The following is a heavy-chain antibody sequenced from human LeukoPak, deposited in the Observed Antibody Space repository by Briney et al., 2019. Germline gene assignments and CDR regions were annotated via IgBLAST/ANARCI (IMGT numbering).Heavy chain of an antibody. V-gene: IGHV3-11*05. D-gene: IGHD3-16*01. Sequence: GGSLRLSCAASGFSVSDYSISWIRQSPGKGPEWISYVMSGRGSTNYADSVKGRFTISRDNAKNSVALQLDGLRADDTAVYFCTRERRGSYYAFESWGQGTLVSVSS. J-gene: IGHJ4*02. CDR1: GFSVSDYS. CDR2: VMSGRGST. CDR3: TRERRGSYYAFES.